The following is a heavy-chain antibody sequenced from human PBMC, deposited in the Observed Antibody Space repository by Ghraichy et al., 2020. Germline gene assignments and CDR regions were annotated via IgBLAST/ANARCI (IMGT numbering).Heavy chain of an antibody. CDR2: IWYDGSNE. D-gene: IGHD4-11*01. Sequence: GGSLRLSCAGSGFTFSKHGMHWVRQAPGKGLEWVAVIWYDGSNEFYADSVKGRFTISRDNSRDTVYLQLNSLRVEDTAVYYCVRPTLQYNYYDHGLDVWGQGTLVTVSS. CDR1: GFTFSKHG. V-gene: IGHV3-33*01. J-gene: IGHJ6*02. CDR3: VRPTLQYNYYDHGLDV.